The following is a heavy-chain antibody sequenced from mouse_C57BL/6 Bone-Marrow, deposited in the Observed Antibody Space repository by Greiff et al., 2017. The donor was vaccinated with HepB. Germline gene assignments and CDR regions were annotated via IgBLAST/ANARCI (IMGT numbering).Heavy chain of an antibody. V-gene: IGHV1-15*01. CDR1: GYTFTDYE. CDR2: IDPETGGT. D-gene: IGHD1-1*01. CDR3: TRDYGSSYGWYFDV. Sequence: LQESGAELVRPGASVTLSCKASGYTFTDYEMHWVKQTPVHGLEWIGAIDPETGGTAYNQKFKGKAILTADKSSSTAYMELRSLTSEDSAVYYCTRDYGSSYGWYFDVWGTGTTVTVSS. J-gene: IGHJ1*03.